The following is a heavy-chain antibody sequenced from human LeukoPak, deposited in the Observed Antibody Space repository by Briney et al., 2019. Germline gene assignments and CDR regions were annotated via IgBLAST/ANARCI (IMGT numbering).Heavy chain of an antibody. J-gene: IGHJ4*02. CDR1: GFYFSDYY. CDR2: ISSSGSTI. Sequence: GGSLRLSCAASGFYFSDYYMSWIRQAPGKGLEWVSDISSSGSTIYYADSVKGRFTISRDNAKNSLYLQMNSLRAEDTAVYYCARNHYDILTGYFYDYWGQGTLVTVSS. V-gene: IGHV3-11*01. CDR3: ARNHYDILTGYFYDY. D-gene: IGHD3-9*01.